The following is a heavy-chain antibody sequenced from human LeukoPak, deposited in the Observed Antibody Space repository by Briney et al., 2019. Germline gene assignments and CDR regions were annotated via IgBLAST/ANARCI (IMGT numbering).Heavy chain of an antibody. V-gene: IGHV4-39*01. CDR1: GGSISSSSYY. CDR2: IYYSGST. CDR3: ARLGDYSNRAYNWFDP. D-gene: IGHD4-11*01. Sequence: SETLSLTYTVSGGSISSSSYYWGWIRQPPGKGLEWIGTIYYSGSTYYNPSLKSRVTISVDTSKNQFSLKLTSVTAADTAVYYCARLGDYSNRAYNWFDPWGQGTLVTVSS. J-gene: IGHJ5*02.